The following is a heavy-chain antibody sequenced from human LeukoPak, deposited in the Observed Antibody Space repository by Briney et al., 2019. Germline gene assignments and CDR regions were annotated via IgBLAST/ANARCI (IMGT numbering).Heavy chain of an antibody. D-gene: IGHD3-22*01. V-gene: IGHV3-30*01. J-gene: IGHJ5*02. CDR1: GFTYRTYW. Sequence: GGSLRLSCVASGFTYRTYWMHWVRQAPGKGLEWVAVISYDGSNKYYADSVKGRFTISRDNSKNTLYLQMNSLRAEDTAVYYCARDPGGLVYYDSSGYGNWFDPWGQGTLVTVSS. CDR2: ISYDGSNK. CDR3: ARDPGGLVYYDSSGYGNWFDP.